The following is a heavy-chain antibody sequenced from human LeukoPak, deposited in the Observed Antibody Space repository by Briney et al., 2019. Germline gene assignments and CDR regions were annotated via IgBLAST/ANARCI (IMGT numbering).Heavy chain of an antibody. V-gene: IGHV4-59*08. CDR3: ARLPLRSHFDY. J-gene: IGHJ4*02. D-gene: IGHD3-3*02. CDR2: IYYTGTT. Sequence: SETLSLICTVSGGSISSYYWSWIRQPPGKGLEWIAYIYYTGTTNYNPSLKSRVTISVDTTKKQLSLKLSSVTAADTAVYYCARLPLRSHFDYWGQGTLVTVSS. CDR1: GGSISSYY.